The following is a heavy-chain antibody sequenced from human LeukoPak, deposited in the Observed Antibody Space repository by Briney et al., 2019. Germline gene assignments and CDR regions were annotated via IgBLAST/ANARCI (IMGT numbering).Heavy chain of an antibody. CDR3: ARERLDSSGYYYVGEHEFDY. V-gene: IGHV3-48*04. CDR1: GFTFSSYS. Sequence: GGSLRLSCVASGFTFSSYSMNWVRQAPGKGLEWVSYISSSSSNTIYYADSVKGRFTISRDNAKNSLYLQMNSLRAEDTAVYYCARERLDSSGYYYVGEHEFDYWGQGTLVTVSS. CDR2: ISSSSSNTI. D-gene: IGHD3-22*01. J-gene: IGHJ4*02.